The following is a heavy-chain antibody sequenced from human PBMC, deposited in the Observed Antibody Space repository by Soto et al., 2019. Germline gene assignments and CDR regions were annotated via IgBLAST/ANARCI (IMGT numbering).Heavy chain of an antibody. Sequence: QLVQSGAEVKKPGASVKVSCKASGYTFTTSGFNWVRQAPGQGLDWMGWISAKSGNTNYAQKLQGRVTMTTDTSTSTVYMELKSLTSDDTAIYSCTRAGASDWNYVSTSSWGQGTLVTVSS. J-gene: IGHJ4*02. D-gene: IGHD1-7*01. CDR1: GYTFTTSG. CDR2: ISAKSGNT. V-gene: IGHV1-18*04. CDR3: TRAGASDWNYVSTSS.